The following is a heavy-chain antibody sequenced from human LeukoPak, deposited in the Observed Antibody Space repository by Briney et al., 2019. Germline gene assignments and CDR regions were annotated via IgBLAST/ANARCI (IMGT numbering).Heavy chain of an antibody. V-gene: IGHV4-39*07. J-gene: IGHJ4*02. CDR1: GGSISSSSYY. CDR3: ARASYYDSSGPFDY. D-gene: IGHD3-22*01. Sequence: SETLSLTCTVSGGSISSSSYYWGWIRQPPGTGPEWIGSMYYSGSTLYNPSLTSRVTISGDTSTNQFSLKLSSVTAADTAVYYCARASYYDSSGPFDYWGQGTLVTVSS. CDR2: MYYSGST.